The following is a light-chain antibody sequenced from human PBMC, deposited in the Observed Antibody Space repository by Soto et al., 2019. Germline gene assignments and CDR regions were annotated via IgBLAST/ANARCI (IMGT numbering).Light chain of an antibody. CDR2: SHN. J-gene: IGLJ2*01. Sequence: QSVLTQPHSASGTPGQRVTISCSGSSSNIGSHTVTWYQQVPGTAPKLLIFSHNQRPSGVPDRFSGSKSGTSASLAISGLQSDDEADYYCTAWDARLNGQVFGGGTQLTVL. CDR3: TAWDARLNGQV. CDR1: SSNIGSHT. V-gene: IGLV1-44*01.